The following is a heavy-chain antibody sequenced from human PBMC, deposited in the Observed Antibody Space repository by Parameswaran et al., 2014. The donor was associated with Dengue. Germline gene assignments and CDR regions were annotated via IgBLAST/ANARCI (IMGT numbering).Heavy chain of an antibody. D-gene: IGHD3-22*01. V-gene: IGHV2-70*04. CDR3: ARMTFYYDSSGYGMAV. CDR2: IDWDDDK. Sequence: SGPTLVKPTETLTLTCTVSGFSLSTTGVRVSWIRQPPGRALEWLARIDWDDDKFYTASLKTRLSVSKDTSKNQVVLRMTNVDPVDTATYYCARMTFYYDSSGYGMAVWGRGTTVTVSS. CDR1: GFSLSTTGVR. J-gene: IGHJ6*02.